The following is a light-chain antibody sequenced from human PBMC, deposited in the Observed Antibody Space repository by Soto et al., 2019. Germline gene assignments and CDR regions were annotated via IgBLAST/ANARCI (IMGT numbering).Light chain of an antibody. J-gene: IGKJ4*01. V-gene: IGKV1-5*01. CDR2: DTF. CDR3: QQYNSYSQLT. CDR1: QYISSW. Sequence: DIQMTQSPSSLSASIGDRVTITCRASQYISSWLAWYQQKPGKAPKLLMFDTFSLESGVPSRFSGSRSGTEFTLTISSLQPDDYATYYCQQYNSYSQLTFGGGTTVDIK.